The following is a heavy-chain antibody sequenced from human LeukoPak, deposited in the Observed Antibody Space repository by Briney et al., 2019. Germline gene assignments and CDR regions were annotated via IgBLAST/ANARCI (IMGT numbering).Heavy chain of an antibody. Sequence: SETLSLTCTVSGSSISGYYWTWIRQPPGKGLEWIGYVYNSGNVNYNPSLRSRVTISLDTSKDQFSLKLSSVTAADTAIYYCARAPPGYFDYWGQGTLVTVSS. CDR3: ARAPPGYFDY. CDR2: VYNSGNV. J-gene: IGHJ4*02. V-gene: IGHV4-59*01. CDR1: GSSISGYY.